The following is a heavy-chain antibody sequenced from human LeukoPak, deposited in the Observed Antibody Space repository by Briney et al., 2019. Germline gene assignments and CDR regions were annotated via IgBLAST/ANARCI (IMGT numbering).Heavy chain of an antibody. J-gene: IGHJ6*03. CDR3: ARGGRNGYSYGYYYYYMDV. CDR2: INHSGST. CDR1: GGSFSGYY. Sequence: PSETLSHTCAVYGGSFSGYYWSWIRQPPGKGREWIREINHSGSTNYNPSLKRRVTISVDTSKNQFSLKLSSVTAADTAVYYSARGGRNGYSYGYYYYYMDVWGKGTTVTVSS. D-gene: IGHD5-18*01. V-gene: IGHV4-34*01.